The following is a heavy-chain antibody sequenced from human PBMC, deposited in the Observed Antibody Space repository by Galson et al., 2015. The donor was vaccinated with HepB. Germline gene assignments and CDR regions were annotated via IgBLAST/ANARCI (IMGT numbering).Heavy chain of an antibody. V-gene: IGHV3-53*01. J-gene: IGHJ3*02. Sequence: SLRLSCAASGFIVSRNYMTWVRQAPGRGLEWVSIIYSAGNTSYADSVKGRFTTSRDNSKNTVYPQMNSLRVEDTAVYYCARVWGGFGNDTFDIWGQGTMVTVSS. CDR1: GFIVSRNY. D-gene: IGHD3-10*01. CDR3: ARVWGGFGNDTFDI. CDR2: IYSAGNT.